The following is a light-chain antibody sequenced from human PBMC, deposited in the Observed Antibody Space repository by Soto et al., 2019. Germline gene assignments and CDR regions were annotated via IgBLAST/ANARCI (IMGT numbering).Light chain of an antibody. J-gene: IGKJ1*01. CDR1: QRVSSW. Sequence: DIQMTPYTSTLSASLGDRGNISCRASQRVSSWVAWYQQKPGKAPKLLIYEASRLESGVPSRFSGSGSGTEFTLTISSLQAEDFATYYCQQYNSYSGTFGQGTKVDIK. V-gene: IGKV1-5*01. CDR2: EAS. CDR3: QQYNSYSGT.